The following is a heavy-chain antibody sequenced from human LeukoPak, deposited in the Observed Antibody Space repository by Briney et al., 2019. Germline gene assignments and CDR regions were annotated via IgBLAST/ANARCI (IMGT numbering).Heavy chain of an antibody. J-gene: IGHJ4*02. Sequence: PSETLSLTCAVYGGSFSGYYWSWIRQPPGKGLEWIGEINHSGSTNYNPSLKSGVTISVETSKTQFHLKLSSVTAADTAVYYCARIPNTSSSWYRSGYYWGQGTLVTVSS. V-gene: IGHV4-34*01. CDR1: GGSFSGYY. CDR3: ARIPNTSSSWYRSGYY. D-gene: IGHD6-13*01. CDR2: INHSGST.